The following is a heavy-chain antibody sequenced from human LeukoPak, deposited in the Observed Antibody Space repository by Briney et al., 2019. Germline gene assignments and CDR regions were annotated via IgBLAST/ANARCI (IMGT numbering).Heavy chain of an antibody. CDR3: ATDSSGWQFDY. CDR1: GYTRTELS. CDR2: FDPEDGET. Sequence: GASVKVSCKVSGYTRTELSMHWVRQTPGKGFEWMGGFDPEDGETIYAQKFQGRVTMTEDTSTDTAYMELSSLRSEDTAVYYCATDSSGWQFDYWGQGTLVTVSS. V-gene: IGHV1-24*01. J-gene: IGHJ4*02. D-gene: IGHD6-19*01.